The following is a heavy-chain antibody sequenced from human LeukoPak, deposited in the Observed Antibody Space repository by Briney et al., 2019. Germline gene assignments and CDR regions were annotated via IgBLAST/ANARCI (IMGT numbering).Heavy chain of an antibody. D-gene: IGHD3-10*01. V-gene: IGHV4-39*07. CDR1: GDSISTSNSY. Sequence: SETLSLTCTVSGDSISTSNSYWGWIRQPPGKGLEWIGEINHSGSTNYNPSLKSRVTISVDTSKNQFSLKLSSVTAADTAVYYCARSVRRLYGSGRSNWFDPWGQGTLVTVSS. CDR3: ARSVRRLYGSGRSNWFDP. J-gene: IGHJ5*02. CDR2: INHSGST.